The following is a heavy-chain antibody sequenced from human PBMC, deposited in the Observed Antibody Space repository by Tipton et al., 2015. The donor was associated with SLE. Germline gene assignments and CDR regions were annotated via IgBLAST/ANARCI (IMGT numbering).Heavy chain of an antibody. D-gene: IGHD5-24*01. CDR3: AREALYLSTIPDAFHF. CDR1: GGSTSPYY. V-gene: IGHV4-4*07. CDR2: VSISGHT. J-gene: IGHJ3*01. Sequence: TLSLTCTVSGGSTSPYYWTWIRQPAGKGLEWIGRVSISGHTNYNPSLKSRVTMALDTSKNQLSLELTSVTAADTAVYYCAREALYLSTIPDAFHFWGQGTSVTVSS.